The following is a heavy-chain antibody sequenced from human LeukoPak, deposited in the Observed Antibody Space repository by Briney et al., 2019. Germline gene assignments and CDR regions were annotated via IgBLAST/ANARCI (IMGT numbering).Heavy chain of an antibody. V-gene: IGHV3-30-3*01. Sequence: GGSLRLSCAASGFTFSSYAMHWVRQAPGKGLEWVAVISYDGSNKYYADSVKGRFTISRDNSKNTLYLQMNSLRAEDTAVYYCARGLTGRGYSYGYDWEWGQGTLVTVSS. CDR2: ISYDGSNK. CDR3: ARGLTGRGYSYGYDWE. J-gene: IGHJ4*02. D-gene: IGHD5-18*01. CDR1: GFTFSSYA.